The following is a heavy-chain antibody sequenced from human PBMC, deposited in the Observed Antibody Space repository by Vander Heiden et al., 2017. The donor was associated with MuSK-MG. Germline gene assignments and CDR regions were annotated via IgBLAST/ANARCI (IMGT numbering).Heavy chain of an antibody. J-gene: IGHJ4*02. V-gene: IGHV4-31*03. D-gene: IGHD3-22*01. CDR1: GGPITSGGYY. Sequence: QVQLQESGPGLVTPSQTLSPTCTVSGGPITSGGYYWSWIRQHPGKGLEWIGYIYYSGSTYYNPSLKSRVTISVDTSKNQFSLKLSSVTAADTAVYYCARTYDSSGYFGYWGQGTLVTVSS. CDR3: ARTYDSSGYFGY. CDR2: IYYSGST.